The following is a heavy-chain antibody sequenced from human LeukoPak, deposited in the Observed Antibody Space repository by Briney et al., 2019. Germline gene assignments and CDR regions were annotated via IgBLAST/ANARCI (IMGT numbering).Heavy chain of an antibody. Sequence: SETLSLTCTVSGGSISSSSYYWGWIRQPPGKGLEWIGSIYYSGSTYYNPSLKSRVTISVDTSKNQFSLKLSSVTAADTAVYYCARHRAMARFLEWLVRFDPWGQGTLVTVSS. CDR3: ARHRAMARFLEWLVRFDP. J-gene: IGHJ5*02. V-gene: IGHV4-39*01. D-gene: IGHD3-3*01. CDR1: GGSISSSSYY. CDR2: IYYSGST.